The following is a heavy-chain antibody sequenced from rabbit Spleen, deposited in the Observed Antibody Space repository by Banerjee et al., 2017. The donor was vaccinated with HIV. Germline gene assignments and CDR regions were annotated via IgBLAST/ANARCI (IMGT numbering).Heavy chain of an antibody. CDR1: GFSFSSSYW. CDR3: ARDLAAWNSGSYAFNL. CDR2: IYAGSSGST. Sequence: QEQLVESGGDLVKPEGSLTLKCTASGFSFSSSYWICWVRQAPGKGLEWIACIYAGSSGSTYYASWVNGRFTVSKTSSTTVTLQMTSLTGADTATYFCARDLAAWNSGSYAFNLWGPGTLVTVS. D-gene: IGHD1-1*01. J-gene: IGHJ4*01. V-gene: IGHV1S45*01.